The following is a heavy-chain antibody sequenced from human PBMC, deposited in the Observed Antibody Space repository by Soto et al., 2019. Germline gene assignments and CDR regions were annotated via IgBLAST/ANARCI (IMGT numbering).Heavy chain of an antibody. Sequence: QVQLQESGPGLVKPSQTLSLTCTVSGCSFSSGDYYWGWIRQHPGKGLEWIGYIYQSGTTYYNPSLKSRVTESVDTAKNPFSLKLTSVTAADTGVYYCVRVRGNQLLGWFDPWGQGTLVTVSS. CDR2: IYQSGTT. D-gene: IGHD2-2*01. CDR1: GCSFSSGDYY. V-gene: IGHV4-31*03. J-gene: IGHJ5*02. CDR3: VRVRGNQLLGWFDP.